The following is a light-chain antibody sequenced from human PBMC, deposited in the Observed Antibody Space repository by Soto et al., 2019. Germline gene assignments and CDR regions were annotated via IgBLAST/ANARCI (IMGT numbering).Light chain of an antibody. CDR3: QAWDISTVV. V-gene: IGLV3-1*01. J-gene: IGLJ2*01. CDR1: KLGDKY. CDR2: QDN. Sequence: SYELTQPPSVSVSPGQTASITCSGDKLGDKYACWYQQRPGQSPVLVIYQDNKRPSRIPERFSGSNSGNTATLTISGTQAMDEADYYCQAWDISTVVFGGGTKLTVL.